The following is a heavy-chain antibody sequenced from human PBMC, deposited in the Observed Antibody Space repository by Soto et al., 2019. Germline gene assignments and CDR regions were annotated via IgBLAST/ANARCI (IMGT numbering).Heavy chain of an antibody. CDR1: GGSIRSHY. CDR2: IYYSGSI. CDR3: ARLVDRNW. D-gene: IGHD2-8*02. J-gene: IGHJ2*01. V-gene: IGHV4-59*11. Sequence: SVTLALTLTVSGGSIRSHYWGWIRRPPGKGLEWIGYIYYSGSINYSPSLKSRVSISVDTSKNQVSLKVHSVTAADTAVYYCARLVDRNW.